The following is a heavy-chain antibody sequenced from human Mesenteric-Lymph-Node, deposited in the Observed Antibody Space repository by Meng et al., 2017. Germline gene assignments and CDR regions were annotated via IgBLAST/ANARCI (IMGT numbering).Heavy chain of an antibody. CDR1: GYTFSSLD. V-gene: IGHV1-2*02. CDR3: ACTVTYYYYYGMDV. CDR2: INPNSGGT. J-gene: IGHJ6*02. Sequence: ASVKVSCKASGYTFSSLDINWVRQATGQGLEWMGWINPNSGGTNYAQKFQGRVTMTRDTSISTAYMELSSLRSEDTAVYYCACTVTYYYYYGMDVWGQGTTVTVSS. D-gene: IGHD4-17*01.